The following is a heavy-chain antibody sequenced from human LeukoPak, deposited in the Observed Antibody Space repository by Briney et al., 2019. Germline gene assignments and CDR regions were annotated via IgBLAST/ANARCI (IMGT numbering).Heavy chain of an antibody. Sequence: ASVKVSCKVSGYTLTELSMHWVRQAPGKGLEWMGGFDPEDGETIYAQKFQGRVTMTEDTSTDTAYMELSSLRSEDTAVYYCATPTYCSGGSCYLRYYYGMDVWGQGTTVTVSS. V-gene: IGHV1-24*01. CDR2: FDPEDGET. J-gene: IGHJ6*02. CDR1: GYTLTELS. D-gene: IGHD2-15*01. CDR3: ATPTYCSGGSCYLRYYYGMDV.